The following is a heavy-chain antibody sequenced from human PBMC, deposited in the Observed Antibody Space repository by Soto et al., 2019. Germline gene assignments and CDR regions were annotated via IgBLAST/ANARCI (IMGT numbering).Heavy chain of an antibody. D-gene: IGHD3-3*01. Sequence: SVKVSCKASGGTFSSYAINWVRQAPGQGLEWMGGIIPMFGTSNYAQKFQGRVTTIADESTNTAYMELSSLRSDDTAVYYCARALKRITIFGVVISPMDVWGKGTTVTVSS. CDR2: IIPMFGTS. V-gene: IGHV1-69*13. CDR3: ARALKRITIFGVVISPMDV. CDR1: GGTFSSYA. J-gene: IGHJ6*03.